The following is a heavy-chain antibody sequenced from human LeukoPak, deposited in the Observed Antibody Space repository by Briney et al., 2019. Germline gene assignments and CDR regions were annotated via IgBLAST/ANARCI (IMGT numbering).Heavy chain of an antibody. J-gene: IGHJ4*02. D-gene: IGHD2/OR15-2a*01. CDR1: GFALSSYA. CDR2: TSSSDAGT. CDR3: AKTPTYYGPFDY. V-gene: IGHV3-23*01. Sequence: GGSLRLSCAASGFALSSYAMSWVRQAPGKGLEWVSATSSSDAGTYHAESVRGRFTISRDNSKNTLYLQMNSLRAEDTAVYYCAKTPTYYGPFDYWGQGTLVTVSS.